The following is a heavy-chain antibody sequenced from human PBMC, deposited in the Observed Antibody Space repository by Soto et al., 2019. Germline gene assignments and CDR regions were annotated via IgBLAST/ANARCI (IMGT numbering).Heavy chain of an antibody. V-gene: IGHV3-30*18. D-gene: IGHD3-16*01. CDR2: ISYDGSNK. Sequence: QVQLVESGGGVVQPGRSLRLSCAAFGFTFSSYGMHWVRQAPGKGLEWVAVISYDGSNKYYADSVKGRFTISRDNSKNTLYLQMNSLRAKDTAVFYCAKDRTPFWWIDVFYAMDVWGQGTTVTVS. J-gene: IGHJ6*02. CDR3: AKDRTPFWWIDVFYAMDV. CDR1: GFTFSSYG.